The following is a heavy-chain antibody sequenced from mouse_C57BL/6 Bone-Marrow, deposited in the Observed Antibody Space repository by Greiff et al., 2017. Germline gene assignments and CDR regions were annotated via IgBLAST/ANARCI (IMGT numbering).Heavy chain of an antibody. CDR1: GYTFTSYG. J-gene: IGHJ3*01. CDR2: IYPRSGNT. V-gene: IGHV1-81*01. CDR3: ALLPFLPWFAY. D-gene: IGHD2-1*01. Sequence: QVQLKESGAELARPGASVKLSCKASGYTFTSYGISWVKQSTGQGLEWIGEIYPRSGNTYYKEKFKGKATLTADKSSSTAYMELRSLTSEDSAVYFCALLPFLPWFAYWGQGTLVTVSA.